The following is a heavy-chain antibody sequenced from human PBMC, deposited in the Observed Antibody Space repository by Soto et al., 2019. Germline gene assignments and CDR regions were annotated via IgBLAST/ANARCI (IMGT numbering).Heavy chain of an antibody. V-gene: IGHV3-48*02. CDR3: ARLWFGELF. CDR2: ISSGSSAI. Sequence: EVQLVESGGGLVQPGGSLRLSCAASGFTFSSYSMNWVRQAPGKGLEWVSYISSGSSAIYYADSVKGRFTISRDNAKNSLDLQMNSLRDEDTAVYYCARLWFGELFWGQGTLVTVSS. D-gene: IGHD3-10*01. J-gene: IGHJ4*02. CDR1: GFTFSSYS.